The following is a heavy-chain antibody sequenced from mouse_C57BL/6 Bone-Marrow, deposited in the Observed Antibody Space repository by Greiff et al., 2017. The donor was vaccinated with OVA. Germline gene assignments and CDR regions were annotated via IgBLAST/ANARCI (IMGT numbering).Heavy chain of an antibody. CDR3: ARGGFAY. V-gene: IGHV1-59*01. CDR2: IDPSDSYT. CDR1: GYTFTSYW. Sequence: QVQLQQSGAELVRPWTSVTLSCTASGYTFTSYWMHWVKQRPGPGLEWIGVIDPSDSYTNYNQKFKGKATLTVDTSSSTAYMQLSSLTSEDSAVYYCARGGFAYWGQGTLVTVSA. J-gene: IGHJ3*01.